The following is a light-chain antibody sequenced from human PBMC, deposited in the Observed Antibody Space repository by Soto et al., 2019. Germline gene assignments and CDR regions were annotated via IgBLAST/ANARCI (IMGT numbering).Light chain of an antibody. V-gene: IGKV3-15*01. J-gene: IGKJ1*01. CDR1: QSVSSSH. Sequence: EIVLTQSPATLSVSPGERSTLSCRASQSVSSSHLAWYQQKPGQPPRLLIYAASTRATGIAGRFSGSGSETEFTLIIRSLQSEDSALYYCHQYNNWPWTFGQGTKVDIK. CDR3: HQYNNWPWT. CDR2: AAS.